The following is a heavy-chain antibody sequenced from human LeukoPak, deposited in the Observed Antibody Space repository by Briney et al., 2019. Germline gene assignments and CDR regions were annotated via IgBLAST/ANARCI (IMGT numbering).Heavy chain of an antibody. V-gene: IGHV3-30*02. CDR2: IRHDGSNK. Sequence: GGSLRLSCAASGFTFSSYGMHWVRQAPGKGLEWVAFIRHDGSNKYYADSVKGRFTISRDNSKNTLYLQMNSLRAEDTAVYYCAKEPAATYYYYYMDAWGKGTTVTVSS. D-gene: IGHD2-2*01. CDR1: GFTFSSYG. CDR3: AKEPAATYYYYYMDA. J-gene: IGHJ6*03.